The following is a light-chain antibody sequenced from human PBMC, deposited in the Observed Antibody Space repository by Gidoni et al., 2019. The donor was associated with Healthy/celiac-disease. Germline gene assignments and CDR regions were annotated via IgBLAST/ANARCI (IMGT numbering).Light chain of an antibody. CDR1: QSFSSN. CDR3: QQYNNWPRT. Sequence: EIVMTQSPATLSVSPGERATLTCRASQSFSSNLAWYQQKPCQAPRLLIYDASTRATGIPARLSGSGSGTEFTLTISSLQSEDFAVYYCQQYNNWPRTFGQGTKVEIK. V-gene: IGKV3-15*01. CDR2: DAS. J-gene: IGKJ1*01.